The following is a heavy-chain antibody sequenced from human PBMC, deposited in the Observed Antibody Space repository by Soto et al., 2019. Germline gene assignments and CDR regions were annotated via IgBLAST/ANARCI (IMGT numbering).Heavy chain of an antibody. CDR1: GGSISSSNW. D-gene: IGHD3-10*01. V-gene: IGHV4-4*02. Sequence: QVQLQESGPGLVKPSGPLSLTCAVSGGSISSSNWWSWVRQPPGKGLECIGEIYHSGSTNYNPSLKSRVTISVDTSKNRCSRQLRSLTAGVTVVYYCARDAPVLIWLGELLHSYGMDVWGQGTTVTVSS. J-gene: IGHJ6*02. CDR2: IYHSGST. CDR3: ARDAPVLIWLGELLHSYGMDV.